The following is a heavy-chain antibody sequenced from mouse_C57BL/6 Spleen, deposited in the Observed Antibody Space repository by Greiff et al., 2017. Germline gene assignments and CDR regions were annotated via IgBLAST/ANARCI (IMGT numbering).Heavy chain of an antibody. J-gene: IGHJ3*01. D-gene: IGHD1-1*01. CDR2: IDPSDSET. V-gene: IGHV1-52*01. CDR1: GYTFTSYW. Sequence: QVQLQQPGAELVRPGSSVKLSCKASGYTFTSYWMHWVKQRPIQGLEWIGNIDPSDSETHYNQKFKDKATLTVDKSSSTAYMQLSSLTSEDSAVNYCARGGDGFSFAYWGQGTLVTVSA. CDR3: ARGGDGFSFAY.